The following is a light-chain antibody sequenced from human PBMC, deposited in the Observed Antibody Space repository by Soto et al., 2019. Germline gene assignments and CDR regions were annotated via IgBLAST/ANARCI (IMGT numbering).Light chain of an antibody. J-gene: IGKJ1*01. Sequence: IRMTQSPSSLSASTGDRVTITCRASQSISSYLNCYQQKPGKAPKLLIYDASSLESGVPSRFSGSGSGTEFTLTITSLQPDDFATYYCQQYNSYPWTFGQGTKVDIK. CDR2: DAS. V-gene: IGKV1-5*01. CDR1: QSISSY. CDR3: QQYNSYPWT.